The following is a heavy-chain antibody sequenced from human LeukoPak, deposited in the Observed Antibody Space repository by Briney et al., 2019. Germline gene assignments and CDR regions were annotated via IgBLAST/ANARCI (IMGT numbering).Heavy chain of an antibody. Sequence: GGSLRLSCAASGFTFSSYGMHWVRQAPGKGLEWVAFIRYDGSDKYYADSVKGRFTISRDNSKNTLYLQMNSLRADDTAVYYCAMKAVPRPRLYDAFDFWGQGTVVTVSS. CDR1: GFTFSSYG. CDR2: IRYDGSDK. CDR3: AMKAVPRPRLYDAFDF. V-gene: IGHV3-30*02. J-gene: IGHJ3*01. D-gene: IGHD2-2*02.